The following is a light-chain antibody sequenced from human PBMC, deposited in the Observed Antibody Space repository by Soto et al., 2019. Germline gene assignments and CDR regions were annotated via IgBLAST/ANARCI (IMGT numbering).Light chain of an antibody. CDR1: QSVLYSSNNKNY. V-gene: IGKV4-1*01. CDR2: WAS. J-gene: IGKJ4*01. CDR3: QQYYTNALT. Sequence: DIVMTQSPDSLAVSLGERATINCKSSQSVLYSSNNKNYLAWYQQKPRQPPKLLIYWASTRESGVPDRFSGSGSGTDFTLTISSLQAEDVAVYYCQQYYTNALTFGGGTKVGVK.